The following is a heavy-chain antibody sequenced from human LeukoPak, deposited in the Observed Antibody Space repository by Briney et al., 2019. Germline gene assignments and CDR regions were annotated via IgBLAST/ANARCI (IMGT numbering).Heavy chain of an antibody. CDR1: GYSISSGYY. CDR2: IYHSGST. D-gene: IGHD2-2*01. CDR3: ARGQVKYQLLSTYYYYYYMDV. V-gene: IGHV4-38-2*01. Sequence: SETLSLTCAVSGYSISSGYYWGWIRQPPGKGLEWIGSIYHSGSTYHNPSLKSRVTISVDTSKNQFSLKLSSVTAADTAVYYCARGQVKYQLLSTYYYYYYMDVWGKGTTVTVSS. J-gene: IGHJ6*03.